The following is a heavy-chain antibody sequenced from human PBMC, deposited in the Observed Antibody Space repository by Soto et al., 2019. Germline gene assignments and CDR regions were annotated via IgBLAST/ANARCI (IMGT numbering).Heavy chain of an antibody. J-gene: IGHJ4*02. CDR3: ARDQGAARRGIDY. Sequence: PGGSLRLSCAASGFTFSSYGMHWVRQAPGKGLEWVAVIWYDGSNKYYADSVKGRFTISRDNSKNTLYLQMNSLRAEDTAVYYCARDQGAARRGIDYWGQGTLVTSPQ. CDR1: GFTFSSYG. CDR2: IWYDGSNK. D-gene: IGHD6-6*01. V-gene: IGHV3-33*01.